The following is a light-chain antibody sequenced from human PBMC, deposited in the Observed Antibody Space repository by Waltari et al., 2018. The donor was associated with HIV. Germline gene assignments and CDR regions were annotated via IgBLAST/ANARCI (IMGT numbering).Light chain of an antibody. V-gene: IGKV3-15*01. CDR3: QQSDNWPPWT. J-gene: IGKJ1*01. CDR1: QSVSNN. CDR2: RAS. Sequence: EIILTQSPDTLSVSPGERATLSCRASQSVSNNLAWFQPRPGQPPRLLIYRASTRATSIPARVSGSGSGTEFNLTISNFQSEDFAVYYCQQSDNWPPWTFGRGTKVEVK.